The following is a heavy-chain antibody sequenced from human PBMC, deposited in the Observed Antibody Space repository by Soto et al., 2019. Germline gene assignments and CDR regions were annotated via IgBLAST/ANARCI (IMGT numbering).Heavy chain of an antibody. J-gene: IGHJ4*02. D-gene: IGHD2-8*02. Sequence: EVQLLESGGDLVQPGGSLRLSCAASGFTFSGYAMGWVRQAPGKGLEWVSTISGSGASTYYADSVKGRFTISRDNSXNXXYLQMNSLRAEDTAVYYCAKKASSVAWSRPYYFDYWGQGTLVTVSS. CDR3: AKKASSVAWSRPYYFDY. V-gene: IGHV3-23*01. CDR1: GFTFSGYA. CDR2: ISGSGAST.